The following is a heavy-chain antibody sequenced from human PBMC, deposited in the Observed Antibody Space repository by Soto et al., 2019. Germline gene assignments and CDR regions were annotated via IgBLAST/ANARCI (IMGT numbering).Heavy chain of an antibody. J-gene: IGHJ5*02. CDR1: GGSISSFY. CDR2: MYTSGST. CDR3: ASSQGNWLDP. Sequence: QVQLQESGPGLVKPSETLSLTCTVSGGSISSFYCSWIRQPAGKGLEWIGRMYTSGSTNYNPSLKSRGTMSVDTSKNQFSLKLSSVTAADTAVYYCASSQGNWLDPWGQGTLVTVSS. V-gene: IGHV4-4*07.